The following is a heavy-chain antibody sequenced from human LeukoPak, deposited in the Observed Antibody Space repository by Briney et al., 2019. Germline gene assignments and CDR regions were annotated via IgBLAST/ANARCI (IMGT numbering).Heavy chain of an antibody. D-gene: IGHD6-19*01. Sequence: GGSLRLSCAASGFTFSSYGMHWVRQAPGKGLEWVAVISYDGSNKYYADSVKGRFTISRDNSKNTLYLQMNSLRAEDTAVYYCAKDRLKYSSGWYGSYSDYWGQGTLVTVSS. CDR3: AKDRLKYSSGWYGSYSDY. CDR2: ISYDGSNK. CDR1: GFTFSSYG. J-gene: IGHJ4*02. V-gene: IGHV3-30*18.